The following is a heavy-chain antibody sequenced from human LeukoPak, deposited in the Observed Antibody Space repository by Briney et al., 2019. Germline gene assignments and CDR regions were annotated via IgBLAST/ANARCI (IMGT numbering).Heavy chain of an antibody. CDR1: GFTLSSYA. Sequence: PGRSLRLSCAASGFTLSSYAMHWVRQAPGKGLEWVAVISYDGSNKYYADSVKGRFTISRDNSKNTLYLQMNSLRAEDTAVYYCARDRYCSSTSCQPGDYWGQGTLVTVSS. J-gene: IGHJ4*02. V-gene: IGHV3-30-3*01. CDR2: ISYDGSNK. D-gene: IGHD2-2*01. CDR3: ARDRYCSSTSCQPGDY.